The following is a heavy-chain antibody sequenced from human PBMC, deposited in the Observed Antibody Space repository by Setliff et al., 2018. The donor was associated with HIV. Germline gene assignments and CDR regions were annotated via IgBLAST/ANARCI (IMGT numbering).Heavy chain of an antibody. V-gene: IGHV4-4*07. CDR1: GDSVSGYY. D-gene: IGHD3-22*01. CDR3: ARDRIEVLADSPHDVFDI. Sequence: PWETLSLTCAASGDSVSGYYWSWIRQPAGRGLEWIGRVHNSAGSNYNPSLRSRVTMSVDTAKNQLSLKLTAVSAADTAVYYCARDRIEVLADSPHDVFDIWGRGIMVTVSS. CDR2: VHNSAGS. J-gene: IGHJ3*02.